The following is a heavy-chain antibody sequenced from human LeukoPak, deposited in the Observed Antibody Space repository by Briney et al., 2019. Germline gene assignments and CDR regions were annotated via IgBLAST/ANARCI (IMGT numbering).Heavy chain of an antibody. CDR3: ARAPDIVVVVAAPRFDY. J-gene: IGHJ4*02. D-gene: IGHD2-15*01. Sequence: PSETLSLTCTVSGGSISSYYWSWIRQPPGKGLEWIGEINHSGSTNYNPSLKSRVTISVDTSKNQFSLKLSSVTAADTAVYYCARAPDIVVVVAAPRFDYWGQGTLVTVSS. CDR2: INHSGST. V-gene: IGHV4-34*01. CDR1: GGSISSYY.